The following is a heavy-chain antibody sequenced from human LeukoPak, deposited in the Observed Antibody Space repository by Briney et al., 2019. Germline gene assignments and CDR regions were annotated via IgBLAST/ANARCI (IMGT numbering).Heavy chain of an antibody. Sequence: GGSLRLSCAASGFTFSSFAMSWVRQAPGKGLEWVSSISASGGRTYYADSVKGRFTISRDNSKNTLYLQMNSLRAEDTAVYYCAKDYDFWSGYSYFDYWGQGTLVTVSS. D-gene: IGHD3-3*01. J-gene: IGHJ4*02. V-gene: IGHV3-23*01. CDR1: GFTFSSFA. CDR2: ISASGGRT. CDR3: AKDYDFWSGYSYFDY.